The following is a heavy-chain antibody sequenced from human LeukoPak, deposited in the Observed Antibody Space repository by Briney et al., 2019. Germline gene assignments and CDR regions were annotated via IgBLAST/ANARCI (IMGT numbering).Heavy chain of an antibody. CDR1: GFTFSSYA. V-gene: IGHV3-23*01. D-gene: IGHD3-10*02. CDR3: AKLFGELLDAFDI. CDR2: ISGSGGST. Sequence: GRSLRLSCAASGFTFSSYAMSWVRQAPGKGLEWVSAISGSGGSTYYADSVKGRFTISRDNSKNTLYLQMNSLRAEDTAVYYCAKLFGELLDAFDIWGQGTMVTVSS. J-gene: IGHJ3*02.